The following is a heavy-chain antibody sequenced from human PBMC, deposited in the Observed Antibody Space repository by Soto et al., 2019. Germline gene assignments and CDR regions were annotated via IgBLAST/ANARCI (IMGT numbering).Heavy chain of an antibody. D-gene: IGHD3-22*01. Sequence: ASVKVSCKVSGYTLTDLSMHWVRQAPGKGLEWMGGFDPEDGETIYAQKFQGRVTMTEDTSTDTAYMELSSLRSEDTAVYYCATSLESITMIVEVDYFDYWGQGTLVTVSS. CDR3: ATSLESITMIVEVDYFDY. V-gene: IGHV1-24*01. J-gene: IGHJ4*02. CDR2: FDPEDGET. CDR1: GYTLTDLS.